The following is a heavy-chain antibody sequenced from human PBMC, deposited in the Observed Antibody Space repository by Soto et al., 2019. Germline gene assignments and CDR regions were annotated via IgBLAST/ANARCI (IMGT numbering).Heavy chain of an antibody. CDR2: IIPIFGTA. CDR3: ARDRREVGGYYSRLFYYYGMDV. V-gene: IGHV1-69*13. J-gene: IGHJ6*02. D-gene: IGHD3-22*01. CDR1: GGTFSSYA. Sequence: ASVKVSCKASGGTFSSYAISWVRQAPGQGLEWMGGIIPIFGTANYAQKFQGRVTITADESTSTAYMELSSLRSEDTAVYYCARDRREVGGYYSRLFYYYGMDVWGQGTTVTVSS.